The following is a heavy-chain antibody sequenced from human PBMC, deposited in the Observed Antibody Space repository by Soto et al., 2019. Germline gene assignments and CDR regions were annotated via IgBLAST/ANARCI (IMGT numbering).Heavy chain of an antibody. Sequence: GASVKVSCKASGYTFTSYGISWVRQAPGQGLEWMGWISAYNGNTNYAQKLQGRVTMTTDTSTSTAYMELRSLRSDDTAVYYCARDARVAAAGTFDYWGQGTLVTVSS. J-gene: IGHJ4*02. CDR2: ISAYNGNT. D-gene: IGHD6-13*01. V-gene: IGHV1-18*01. CDR1: GYTFTSYG. CDR3: ARDARVAAAGTFDY.